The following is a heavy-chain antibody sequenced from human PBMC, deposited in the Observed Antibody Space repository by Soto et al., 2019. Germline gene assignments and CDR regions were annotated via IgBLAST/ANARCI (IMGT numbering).Heavy chain of an antibody. Sequence: QVQLVQSGAEVKKPGSSVKVSCKASGGTFSSYAISWVRQAPGQGLEWMGGIIPIFGTANYAQKFQGRVTTTAAKITMTAYMEVSRLRSEDTDGYYCARHYGIVWHNWFDTWGQGTLVTVSS. CDR1: GGTFSSYA. CDR3: ARHYGIVWHNWFDT. CDR2: IIPIFGTA. D-gene: IGHD3-9*01. J-gene: IGHJ5*02. V-gene: IGHV1-69*06.